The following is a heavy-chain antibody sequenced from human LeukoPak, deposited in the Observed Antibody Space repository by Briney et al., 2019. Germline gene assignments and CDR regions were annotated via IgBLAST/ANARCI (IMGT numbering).Heavy chain of an antibody. Sequence: GGSLRLSCAASGFTFSSYWMSWVRQAPGKGLEWVADIKQDGSEKYCVDSVKGRFTISRDNAKNSLCLQMNSLRAEDTAVYYCARGPSRANAFDYWGQGTLVTVSS. CDR1: GFTFSSYW. V-gene: IGHV3-7*01. CDR3: ARGPSRANAFDY. D-gene: IGHD2-8*01. CDR2: IKQDGSEK. J-gene: IGHJ4*02.